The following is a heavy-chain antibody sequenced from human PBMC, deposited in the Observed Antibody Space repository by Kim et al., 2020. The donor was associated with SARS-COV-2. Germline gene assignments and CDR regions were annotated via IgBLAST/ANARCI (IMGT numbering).Heavy chain of an antibody. Sequence: YIYYADSVKGRFTISRDTAKNSLSLRMSSLRAEDTAVYYCARPRGEFIDYWGQGTLVTVSS. D-gene: IGHD3-16*01. CDR3: ARPRGEFIDY. CDR2: YI. V-gene: IGHV3-21*01. J-gene: IGHJ4*02.